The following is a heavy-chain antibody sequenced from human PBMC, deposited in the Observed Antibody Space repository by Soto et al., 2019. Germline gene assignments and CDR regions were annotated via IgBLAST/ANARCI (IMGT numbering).Heavy chain of an antibody. CDR3: ARGDFDSSGYYRPYYYYGMDV. V-gene: IGHV1-2*04. J-gene: IGHJ6*02. D-gene: IGHD3-22*01. CDR1: GYTFTGYY. CDR2: INPNSGGT. Sequence: EASVKVSCKASGYTFTGYYMHWVRQAPGQGLEWMGWINPNSGGTNYAQKFQGWVTMTRDTSISTAYMELSRLRSDDTAVYYCARGDFDSSGYYRPYYYYGMDVWGQGTTVTVSS.